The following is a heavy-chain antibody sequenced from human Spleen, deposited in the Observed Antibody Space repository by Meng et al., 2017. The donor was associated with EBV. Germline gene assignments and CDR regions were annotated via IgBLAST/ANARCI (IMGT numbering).Heavy chain of an antibody. J-gene: IGHJ5*02. D-gene: IGHD2-15*01. CDR1: GFTFSSYA. Sequence: EVQLLESGGGLVQPGGSLRLSCAASGFTFSSYAMSWGGQAPGKGLEWVSVISGSGGSTYYTDSVKGRFTISRDNSKNTLYLQMNSLRAEDTAVYYCAKDRIRIDFDPWGQGTLVTVSP. V-gene: IGHV3-23*01. CDR3: AKDRIRIDFDP. CDR2: ISGSGGST.